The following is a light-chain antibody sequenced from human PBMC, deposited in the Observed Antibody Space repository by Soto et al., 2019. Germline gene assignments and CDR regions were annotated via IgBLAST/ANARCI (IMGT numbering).Light chain of an antibody. Sequence: SYELTQAPSVSVAPGQTARMTGGGNNIAIKSVHWYQQKPGQAPVLVVYDDGDRPSGIPERFSGSNSGNMATLTITRVEAGDEADYHCQVWDSSSDHRVVFGGGTKVTVL. J-gene: IGLJ2*01. CDR3: QVWDSSSDHRVV. CDR2: DDG. V-gene: IGLV3-21*02. CDR1: NIAIKS.